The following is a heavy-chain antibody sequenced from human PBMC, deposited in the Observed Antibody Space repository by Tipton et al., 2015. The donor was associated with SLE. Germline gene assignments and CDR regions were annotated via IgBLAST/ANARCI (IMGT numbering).Heavy chain of an antibody. D-gene: IGHD1-7*01. CDR3: ARVGITGTTWDWYFDL. J-gene: IGHJ2*01. Sequence: LRLSCTVSGGSISSGSYYWSWIRQPPGKGLEWIGYIYYSGSTNYNPSLKSRVTISVDTSKNQFSLKLSSVTAADTAVYYCARVGITGTTWDWYFDLWGRGTLLTVSS. CDR2: IYYSGST. CDR1: GGSISSGSYY. V-gene: IGHV4-61*01.